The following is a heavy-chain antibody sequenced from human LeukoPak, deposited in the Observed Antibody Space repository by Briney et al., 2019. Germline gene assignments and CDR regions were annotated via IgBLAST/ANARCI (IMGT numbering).Heavy chain of an antibody. V-gene: IGHV1-18*01. CDR3: AWSIAARYLFDY. CDR1: GYTFTSYG. CDR2: ISAYNGNT. D-gene: IGHD6-6*01. Sequence: ASVKVSCKASGYTFTSYGISWVRQAHGQGLEWMGWISAYNGNTNYAQKLQGRVTMTTDTSTSTAYMELRSLRSDDTAVYYCAWSIAARYLFDYWGKGTLVTVSS. J-gene: IGHJ4*02.